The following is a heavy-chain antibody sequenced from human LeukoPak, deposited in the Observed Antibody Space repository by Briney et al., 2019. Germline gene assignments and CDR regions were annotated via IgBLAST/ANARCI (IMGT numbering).Heavy chain of an antibody. Sequence: ASVKVSCKASGYTFTGYYMHWVRQAPGQGLEWMGWINPNSGGTNYAQKFQGRVTMTRDTSISTAYMELSSLRSEDTAVYYCARSNLGSGSYPHFDYWGQGTLVTVSS. CDR1: GYTFTGYY. D-gene: IGHD1-26*01. CDR3: ARSNLGSGSYPHFDY. V-gene: IGHV1-2*02. CDR2: INPNSGGT. J-gene: IGHJ4*02.